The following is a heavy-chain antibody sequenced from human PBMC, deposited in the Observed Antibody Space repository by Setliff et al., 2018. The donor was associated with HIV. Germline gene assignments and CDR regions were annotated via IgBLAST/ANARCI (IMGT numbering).Heavy chain of an antibody. J-gene: IGHJ4*02. CDR3: ARSGTGYSSSWDVPDFDY. CDR1: GYTFTDYN. V-gene: IGHV5-51*01. D-gene: IGHD6-13*01. CDR2: VYPVTSGA. Sequence: GESLKISCKVSGYTFTDYNIGWVRQMPGKGLEWMGLVYPVTSGANYSPSFQGQVTMSVDNSNNTAFLQWNSLRASDSGMYFCARSGTGYSSSWDVPDFDYWGQGTLVTVSS.